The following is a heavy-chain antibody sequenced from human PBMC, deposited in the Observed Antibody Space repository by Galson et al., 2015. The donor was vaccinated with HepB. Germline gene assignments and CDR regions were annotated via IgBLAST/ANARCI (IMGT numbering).Heavy chain of an antibody. J-gene: IGHJ6*02. Sequence: ETLSLTCTVTGDSISSSIYYWGWIRQPPGKGLEWIGSIYYSGSTYYNPSLKSRVTMSVDTSKNQFSLKLSSVTAADTAVYYCARDGSHFFYYGMDVWGQGTTVTVSS. D-gene: IGHD3-10*01. CDR1: GDSISSSIYY. V-gene: IGHV4-39*07. CDR3: ARDGSHFFYYGMDV. CDR2: IYYSGST.